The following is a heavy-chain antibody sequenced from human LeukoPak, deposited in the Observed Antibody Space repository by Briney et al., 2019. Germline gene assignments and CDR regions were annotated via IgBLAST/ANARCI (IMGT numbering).Heavy chain of an antibody. D-gene: IGHD6-6*01. CDR1: GGSISSGGYY. CDR3: ARRQSSSSSLPS. J-gene: IGHJ5*02. V-gene: IGHV4-30-2*01. Sequence: PSQTLSLTCTVSGGSISSGGYYWSWIRQPPGKGLEWIGYIYHSGSAYYNPSLKSRVTISVDRSKNQFSLKLSSVTAADTAVYYCARRQSSSSSLPSWGQGTLVTVSS. CDR2: IYHSGSA.